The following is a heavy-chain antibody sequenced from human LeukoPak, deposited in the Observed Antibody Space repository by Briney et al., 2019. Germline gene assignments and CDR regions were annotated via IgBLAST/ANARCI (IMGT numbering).Heavy chain of an antibody. J-gene: IGHJ5*01. Sequence: PGGSLRLSCAVSPFTFSACPMHWVRQAPGKGLEWVAVIWSDATNMYYGDSVKGRFTIPRDNSKNTIYLQMNSLRVEDTAVYYCAKDAQRGFDYSNSLESWGQGTLVTVSS. CDR1: PFTFSACP. V-gene: IGHV3-33*06. CDR2: IWSDATNM. D-gene: IGHD4-11*01. CDR3: AKDAQRGFDYSNSLES.